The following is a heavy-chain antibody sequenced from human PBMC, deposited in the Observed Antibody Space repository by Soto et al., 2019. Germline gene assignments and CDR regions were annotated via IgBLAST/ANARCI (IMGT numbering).Heavy chain of an antibody. CDR3: ARQDCSGGSCYWVGYGY. V-gene: IGHV5-10-1*01. CDR2: IDPSDSYT. D-gene: IGHD2-15*01. J-gene: IGHJ4*02. Sequence: PGESLKISCKGSGYSFTSYWISWVRQMPGKGLEWMGRIDPSDSYTNYSPSFQGHVTISADKSISTAYLQWSSLKASDTAMYYCARQDCSGGSCYWVGYGYCGQGTLVTVSS. CDR1: GYSFTSYW.